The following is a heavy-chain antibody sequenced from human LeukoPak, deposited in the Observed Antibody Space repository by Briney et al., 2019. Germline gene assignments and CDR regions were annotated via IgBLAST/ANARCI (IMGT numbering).Heavy chain of an antibody. Sequence: GGSLRLSCVASGYTFSSYGMHWVRQAPGKGLEWVAFIGYDGSIKYYADSVRGRFTISRDNSKNTMYLQMNSLRAEDTAVYYCAKRGFSGSHYYFDYWGQGTLVTVSS. J-gene: IGHJ4*02. CDR2: IGYDGSIK. CDR1: GYTFSSYG. CDR3: AKRGFSGSHYYFDY. D-gene: IGHD1-26*01. V-gene: IGHV3-30*02.